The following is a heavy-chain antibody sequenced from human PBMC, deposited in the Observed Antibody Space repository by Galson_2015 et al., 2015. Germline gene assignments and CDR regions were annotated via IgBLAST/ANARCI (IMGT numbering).Heavy chain of an antibody. CDR2: ISYDGSNK. J-gene: IGHJ4*02. CDR1: GFTFSSYG. Sequence: SLRLSCAASGFTFSSYGMHWVRQAPGKGLEWVAVISYDGSNKYYADSVKGRFTISRDNSKNTLYLQMNSLRAEDTAVYYCARGYYDSSGYYQIFDYWGQGTLVTVSS. CDR3: ARGYYDSSGYYQIFDY. D-gene: IGHD3-22*01. V-gene: IGHV3-30*03.